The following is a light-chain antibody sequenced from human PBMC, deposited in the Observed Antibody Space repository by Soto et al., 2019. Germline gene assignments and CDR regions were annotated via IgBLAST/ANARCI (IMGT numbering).Light chain of an antibody. J-gene: IGKJ1*01. V-gene: IGKV1-39*01. CDR1: QSISSY. Sequence: DIQMTQSPSSLSASVGDRVTITCRASQSISSYLNWYQQKPGKAPKFLIYAASSLQSGVPSRFSGSGSGTDFALTISSLQPEDFATYYCQQSHSTPWTFGQGTKVDIK. CDR3: QQSHSTPWT. CDR2: AAS.